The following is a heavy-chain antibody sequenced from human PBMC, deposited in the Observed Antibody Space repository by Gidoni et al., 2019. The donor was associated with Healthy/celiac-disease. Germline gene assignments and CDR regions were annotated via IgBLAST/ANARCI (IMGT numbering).Heavy chain of an antibody. CDR2: ISSRSSYI. V-gene: IGHV3-21*01. Sequence: EVQLVESGGGLVKPGGSLRLSCAASGVTFSSYSMNWVRQDPGKGLEWVSSISSRSSYIYYADSVKGRFTISRDNAKNSLYLQMHSLRAEDTAVYYCARDPGIAARPRYYYGMDVWGQGTTVTVSS. J-gene: IGHJ6*02. CDR1: GVTFSSYS. CDR3: ARDPGIAARPRYYYGMDV. D-gene: IGHD6-6*01.